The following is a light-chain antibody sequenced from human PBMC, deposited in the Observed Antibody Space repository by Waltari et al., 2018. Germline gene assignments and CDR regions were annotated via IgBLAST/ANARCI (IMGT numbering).Light chain of an antibody. CDR1: QSVGTY. J-gene: IGKJ4*02. Sequence: EIVLTPSPAILSFFPGESATLSCRASQSVGTYLAWYQQRPGQSPSLLIYDASYRATGIPGRFSGSGSETDFTLTISSLQPEDFAVYYCQQRRSWPLTFGGGTRVQI. CDR3: QQRRSWPLT. CDR2: DAS. V-gene: IGKV3-11*01.